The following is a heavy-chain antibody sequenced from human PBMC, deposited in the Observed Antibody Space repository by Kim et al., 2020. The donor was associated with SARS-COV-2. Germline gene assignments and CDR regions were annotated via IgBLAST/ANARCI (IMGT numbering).Heavy chain of an antibody. D-gene: IGHD6-19*01. CDR1: GYTFSNYD. Sequence: ASVKVSCKVFGYTFSNYDVNWVRQAAGQGPEWMGWMSPHSGPSVSAQNFQGRLTMTGDASLSTFYMELSRLRSDDTAVYYCARGVGSGQDYWGQGTLVTVSS. CDR2: MSPHSGPS. V-gene: IGHV1-8*01. J-gene: IGHJ4*02. CDR3: ARGVGSGQDY.